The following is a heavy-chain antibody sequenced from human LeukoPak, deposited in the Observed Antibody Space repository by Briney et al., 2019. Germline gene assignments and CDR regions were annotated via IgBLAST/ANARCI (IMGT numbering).Heavy chain of an antibody. J-gene: IGHJ3*02. V-gene: IGHV5-51*01. CDR1: GYSFTSYW. CDR3: ARHAPGYNSNPRRAFDI. Sequence: LGESLKISCKGSGYSFTSYWIGWVRQMSGKGLEWMGIIYPGDSDTRYSPSFQGQVTISADKSISTAYLQWSSLKASDTAMYYCARHAPGYNSNPRRAFDIWGQGTMVTVSS. D-gene: IGHD5-24*01. CDR2: IYPGDSDT.